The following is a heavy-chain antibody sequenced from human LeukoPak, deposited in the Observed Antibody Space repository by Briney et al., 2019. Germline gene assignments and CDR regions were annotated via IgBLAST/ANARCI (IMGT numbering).Heavy chain of an antibody. J-gene: IGHJ4*02. CDR3: ATDQLYYDYVWGSYRRGYFDY. CDR2: FDPEDGET. CDR1: GYTLTELS. D-gene: IGHD3-16*02. Sequence: ASVKVSCKVSGYTLTELSMHWVRQAPGKGLEWMGGFDPEDGETIYAQKLQGRVTMTEDTSTDTAHMELSSLRSEDTAVYYCATDQLYYDYVWGSYRRGYFDYWGQGTLVTVSS. V-gene: IGHV1-24*01.